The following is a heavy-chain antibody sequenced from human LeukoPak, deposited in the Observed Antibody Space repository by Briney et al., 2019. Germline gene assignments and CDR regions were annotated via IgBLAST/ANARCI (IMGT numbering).Heavy chain of an antibody. Sequence: GGSLRLSCAASGFTFSSYAMHWVRQAPGKGLEWVAVISYDGSNKYYADSVKGRFTISRDNSKNTLYLQMNSLRAEDTAVYYCARRIAAAFDYWGQGTLVTVPS. CDR1: GFTFSSYA. CDR3: ARRIAAAFDY. CDR2: ISYDGSNK. J-gene: IGHJ4*02. D-gene: IGHD6-13*01. V-gene: IGHV3-30*01.